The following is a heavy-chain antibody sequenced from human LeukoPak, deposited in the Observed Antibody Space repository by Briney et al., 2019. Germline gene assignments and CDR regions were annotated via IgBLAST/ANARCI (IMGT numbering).Heavy chain of an antibody. D-gene: IGHD3-22*01. J-gene: IGHJ4*02. Sequence: GGSLRLSCAASGFTFSSYAMSWVRQAPGKGLEWVSAISGSGGSTYYADSVKGRFTISRDNSKNTLYLQMNSLRAEDTAVYYCAKDHYYDSSGYLDYWGQGTLGTVSS. CDR3: AKDHYYDSSGYLDY. CDR2: ISGSGGST. CDR1: GFTFSSYA. V-gene: IGHV3-23*01.